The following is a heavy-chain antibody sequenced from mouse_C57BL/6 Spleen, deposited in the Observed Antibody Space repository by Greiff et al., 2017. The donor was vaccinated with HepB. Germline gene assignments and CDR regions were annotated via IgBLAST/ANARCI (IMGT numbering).Heavy chain of an antibody. J-gene: IGHJ2*01. CDR3: TRYGYGGSSYYFDY. CDR1: GYTFTDYE. D-gene: IGHD1-1*01. CDR2: IDPETGGT. Sequence: QVQLQQSGAELVRPGASVTLSCKASGYTFTDYEMHWVKQTPVHGLEWIGAIDPETGGTAYNQKFKGKAILTADKSSSTAYMELRSLTSEDSAVYYCTRYGYGGSSYYFDYWGQGTTLTVSS. V-gene: IGHV1-15*01.